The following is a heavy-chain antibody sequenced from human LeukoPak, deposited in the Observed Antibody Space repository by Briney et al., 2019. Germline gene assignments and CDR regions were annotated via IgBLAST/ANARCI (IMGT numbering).Heavy chain of an antibody. CDR3: ARQGGRGYSYGFIDH. V-gene: IGHV4-39*01. D-gene: IGHD5-18*01. CDR1: GGSISSSSYY. CDR2: IYYSGST. Sequence: SETLSLTCTVSGGSISSSSYYWGWIRHPPGKGLEWIGSIYYSGSTYYNPSLKSRVTISVDTSKNQFSLKLSSVTAADTAVYYCARQGGRGYSYGFIDHWGQGTLVTVSS. J-gene: IGHJ4*02.